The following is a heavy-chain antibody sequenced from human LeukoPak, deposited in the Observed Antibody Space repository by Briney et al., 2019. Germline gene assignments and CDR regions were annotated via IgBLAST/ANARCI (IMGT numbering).Heavy chain of an antibody. CDR2: IYSGGST. D-gene: IGHD5-12*01. CDR3: ASNTVGYYYYYMDV. J-gene: IGHJ6*03. V-gene: IGHV3-66*02. CDR1: GFTFSSYA. Sequence: GGSLRLSCAASGFTFSSYAMSWVRQAPGKGLEWVSVIYSGGSTYYADSVKGRFTISRDNSKNTLYLQMNSLRAEDTAVYYCASNTVGYYYYYMDVWGKGTTVTVSS.